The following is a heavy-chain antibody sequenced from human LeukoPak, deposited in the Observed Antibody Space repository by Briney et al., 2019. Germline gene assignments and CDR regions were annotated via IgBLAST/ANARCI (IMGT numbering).Heavy chain of an antibody. Sequence: PGGSLRLSCAASGFTFSSYEMNWVRQAPGKGLEWVSYISSSGSTIYYADSVKGQFTISRDNAKNSLYLQMNSLRAEDAAVYYCARDLTGGYSYGDYWGQGTLVTVSS. D-gene: IGHD5-18*01. CDR1: GFTFSSYE. CDR3: ARDLTGGYSYGDY. V-gene: IGHV3-48*03. CDR2: ISSSGSTI. J-gene: IGHJ4*02.